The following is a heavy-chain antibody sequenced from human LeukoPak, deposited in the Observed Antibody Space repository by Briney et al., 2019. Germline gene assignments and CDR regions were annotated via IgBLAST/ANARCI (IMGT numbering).Heavy chain of an antibody. CDR2: ISYDGSNK. D-gene: IGHD6-19*01. Sequence: GGSLRLSCAASGFTFGSYGMHWVRQAPGKGLEWVAVISYDGSNKYYADSVKGRFTISRDNSKNTLYLQMNSLRAEDTAVYYCAKCIAVAYYYGMDVWGQGTTVTVSS. CDR1: GFTFGSYG. CDR3: AKCIAVAYYYGMDV. J-gene: IGHJ6*02. V-gene: IGHV3-30*18.